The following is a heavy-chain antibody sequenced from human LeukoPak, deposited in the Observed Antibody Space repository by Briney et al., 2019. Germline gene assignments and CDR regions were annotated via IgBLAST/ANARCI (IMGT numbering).Heavy chain of an antibody. Sequence: GGSLRLSCAASGFTFANYWMSWVRQAPGKGLEWVANIKQDGGEKNYVDSVKGRFTISRDNAKNSLYLQMNSLRADDTAVYYCARDSSPGYYDYVWGTYPRYWGQGTLVTVSS. J-gene: IGHJ4*02. D-gene: IGHD3-16*02. V-gene: IGHV3-7*05. CDR1: GFTFANYW. CDR3: ARDSSPGYYDYVWGTYPRY. CDR2: IKQDGGEK.